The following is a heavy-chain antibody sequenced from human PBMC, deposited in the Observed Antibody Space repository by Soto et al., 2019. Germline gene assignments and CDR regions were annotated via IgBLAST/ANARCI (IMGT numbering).Heavy chain of an antibody. V-gene: IGHV4-34*01. CDR3: ARGLSRLQRVMH. J-gene: IGHJ4*02. Sequence: SETLSLTCAVYGGSFSGYYWSWIRQPPGKGLEWIGEINHSGSTNYNPSLKSRVTISVDTSKNQFSLKLSSVTAADTAVYYCARGLSRLQRVMHWGQGTLVTVSS. CDR2: INHSGST. CDR1: GGSFSGYY. D-gene: IGHD3-16*01.